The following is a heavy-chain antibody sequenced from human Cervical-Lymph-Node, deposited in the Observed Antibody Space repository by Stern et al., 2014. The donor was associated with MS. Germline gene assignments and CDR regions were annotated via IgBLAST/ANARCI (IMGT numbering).Heavy chain of an antibody. J-gene: IGHJ4*02. CDR2: IYPGDSDT. CDR3: ARDYGDYAFDY. CDR1: GYSFTANW. Sequence: EMQLVESGAEVKKPGESLKISCKGSGYSFTANWIAWVRQMPGKGLEWLGIIYPGDSDTRCSPSFQGQVTISADKSISTAYLQWSSLKASDTAMYYCARDYGDYAFDYWGQGTLVTVSS. V-gene: IGHV5-51*01. D-gene: IGHD4-17*01.